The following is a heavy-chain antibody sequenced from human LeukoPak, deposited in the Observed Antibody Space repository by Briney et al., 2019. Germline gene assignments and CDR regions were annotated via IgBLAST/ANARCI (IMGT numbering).Heavy chain of an antibody. V-gene: IGHV3-23*01. CDR2: ISPGGGPT. Sequence: GGTLRLSCAGSGFPFSSHGMNWVRQAPGKGLEWVSGISPGGGPTYYADSVRGRFSISRDDLKDTLYLQMKNLRAEDTAVYYCAKATGYLLWGQGTLVTVSS. D-gene: IGHD1-14*01. CDR3: AKATGYLL. J-gene: IGHJ4*02. CDR1: GFPFSSHG.